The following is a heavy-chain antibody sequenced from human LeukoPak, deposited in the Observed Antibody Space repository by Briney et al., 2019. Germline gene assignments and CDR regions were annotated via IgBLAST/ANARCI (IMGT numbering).Heavy chain of an antibody. CDR2: IIPIFAIV. V-gene: IGHV1-69*04. D-gene: IGHD3-22*01. Sequence: SVKVSCKVSGGTLSSYALNWVRQAPGQGLEWIGRIIPIFAIVNYAQNFQGRVTITADKSTNTAYMELSSLRFEDTAFYYCARADSSGYSLDENFDYWGQGTLVTVSS. CDR1: GGTLSSYA. CDR3: ARADSSGYSLDENFDY. J-gene: IGHJ4*02.